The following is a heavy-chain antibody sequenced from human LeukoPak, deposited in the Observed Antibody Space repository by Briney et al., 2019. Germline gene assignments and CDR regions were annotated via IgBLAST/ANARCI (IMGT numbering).Heavy chain of an antibody. V-gene: IGHV3-33*01. D-gene: IGHD2-15*01. CDR1: GFTFSSYG. J-gene: IGHJ4*02. Sequence: GGSLRLSCAASGFTFSSYGMHWVRQAPGKGLEWVALIWYDGNNKYYADSVKGRFTISRGNSKNTLYLQLNSLRAEDTAVYYYARQHCSGGDCYFFDWGQGTLVTVSS. CDR3: ARQHCSGGDCYFFD. CDR2: IWYDGNNK.